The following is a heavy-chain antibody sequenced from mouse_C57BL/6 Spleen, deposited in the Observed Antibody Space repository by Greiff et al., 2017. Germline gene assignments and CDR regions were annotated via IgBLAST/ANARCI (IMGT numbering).Heavy chain of an antibody. CDR3: ASAYSNYNDMDY. CDR1: GFSLTSYA. V-gene: IGHV2-9-1*01. Sequence: VKLQESGPGLVAPSQSLSITCTVSGFSLTSYAISWVRQPPGKGLEWIGVIWTGGGTNYNSALNSRLSISKDNSKSQVFLKMNSLQTDDTAMYYCASAYSNYNDMDYWGQGALVTVSS. D-gene: IGHD2-5*01. CDR2: IWTGGGT. J-gene: IGHJ4*01.